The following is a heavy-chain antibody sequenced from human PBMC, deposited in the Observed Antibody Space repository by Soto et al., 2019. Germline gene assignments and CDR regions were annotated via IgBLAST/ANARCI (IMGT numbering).Heavy chain of an antibody. CDR1: GDSITSGVHY. J-gene: IGHJ4*02. D-gene: IGHD3-16*01. V-gene: IGHV4-31*03. CDR3: ARDRVMLTFGGASEEWGIDS. CDR2: IFYSGPT. Sequence: QVQLQESGPGLVKPSQTLSLTCTVSGDSITSGVHYWSWIRQLPGKGLEWIGYIFYSGPTYYNPSLKSRVTITVEPSKNQCSLKLNSVTAADTTVYYCARDRVMLTFGGASEEWGIDSWGQGTLVTVS.